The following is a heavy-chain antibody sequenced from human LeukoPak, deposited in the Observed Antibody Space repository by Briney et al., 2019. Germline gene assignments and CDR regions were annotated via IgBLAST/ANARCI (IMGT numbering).Heavy chain of an antibody. J-gene: IGHJ4*02. CDR2: ISSSGSYI. CDR1: GFTFSSYS. V-gene: IGHV3-21*01. D-gene: IGHD1-26*01. CDR3: ARDELHTGTYFPFDY. Sequence: GGSLTLSCAASGFTFSSYSLNWVRLAPGKALEWVSSISSSGSYIYYADSVKGRFTISRDNAKNSLYLQMNSLRAEDTAVYYARDELHTGTYFPFDYWGQGTLVTVSS.